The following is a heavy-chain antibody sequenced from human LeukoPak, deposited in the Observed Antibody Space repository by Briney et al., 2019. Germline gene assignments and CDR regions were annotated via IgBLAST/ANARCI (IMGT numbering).Heavy chain of an antibody. V-gene: IGHV3-11*01. CDR1: GFTFSDYY. J-gene: IGHJ6*02. CDR3: ARDSSSWYGGSDDYYGMNV. Sequence: GGSLRLSCAASGFTFSDYYMSWIRQAPGKGLEWVSYISSSGSTIYYADSVKGRFTISRDNAKNSLYLQMNSLRAEDTAVYYCARDSSSWYGGSDDYYGMNVWGQGTTVTVSS. D-gene: IGHD6-13*01. CDR2: ISSSGSTI.